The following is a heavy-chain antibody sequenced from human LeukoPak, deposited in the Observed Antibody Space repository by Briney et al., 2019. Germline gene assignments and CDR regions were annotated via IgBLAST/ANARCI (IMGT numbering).Heavy chain of an antibody. J-gene: IGHJ4*02. CDR1: GFTFSSYW. Sequence: GGSLRLSCAASGFTFSSYWMSWVRQAPGKGLEWVAVISHDGNNKYYADSVKGRFTISRDNSKNTLYLQMSSLTPEDTAVYYCAKDSEAVAANGGFDYWGQGTLVTVSS. CDR3: AKDSEAVAANGGFDY. V-gene: IGHV3-30*18. CDR2: ISHDGNNK. D-gene: IGHD6-19*01.